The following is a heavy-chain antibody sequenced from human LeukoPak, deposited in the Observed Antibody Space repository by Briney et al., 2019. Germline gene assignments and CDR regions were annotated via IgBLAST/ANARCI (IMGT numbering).Heavy chain of an antibody. CDR3: ARDFCSGGSCYFGY. CDR1: GYTFTGYY. J-gene: IGHJ4*02. D-gene: IGHD2-15*01. V-gene: IGHV1-2*02. Sequence: ASVKVSCKASGYTFTGYYMHWVRQAPGQGLEWMGWINPNSGGTNYAQKFQGRVTMTRDTSISTAYMELSRLRSDDTAVYYCARDFCSGGSCYFGYWGQGTLVTVSS. CDR2: INPNSGGT.